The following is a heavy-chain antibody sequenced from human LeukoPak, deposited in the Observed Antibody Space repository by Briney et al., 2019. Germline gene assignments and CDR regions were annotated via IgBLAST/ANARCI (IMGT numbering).Heavy chain of an antibody. D-gene: IGHD2-2*01. CDR1: GGSFSGYY. J-gene: IGHJ6*03. Sequence: SETLSLTCAVYGGSFSGYYWSWIRQPPGKGLEWIGEINHSGSTNYNPSLKSRVTISVDTSKNQFSLKLSSVTAADTAVYYCARDLVVVAGSSYYYYYYMDVWGKGTTVTVSS. V-gene: IGHV4-34*01. CDR2: INHSGST. CDR3: ARDLVVVAGSSYYYYYYMDV.